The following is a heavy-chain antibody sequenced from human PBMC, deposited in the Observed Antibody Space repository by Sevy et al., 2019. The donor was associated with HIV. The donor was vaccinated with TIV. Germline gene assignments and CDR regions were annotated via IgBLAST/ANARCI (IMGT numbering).Heavy chain of an antibody. D-gene: IGHD3-3*01. CDR3: AKRGGHYDLGMDV. V-gene: IGHV3-48*03. CDR2: ISSSGSTI. Sequence: GGSLRLSCAASGFTFSSFEMTWVRQAPGKGVEWVSYISSSGSTIYYTNSVKGRFTISRDNAKNSLYLQMNSLRAEDTAVYYCAKRGGHYDLGMDVWGQGTTVTVSS. CDR1: GFTFSSFE. J-gene: IGHJ6*02.